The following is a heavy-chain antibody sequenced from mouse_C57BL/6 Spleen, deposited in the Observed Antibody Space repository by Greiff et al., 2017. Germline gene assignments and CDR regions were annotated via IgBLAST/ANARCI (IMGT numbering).Heavy chain of an antibody. CDR1: GFSLTSYG. V-gene: IGHV2-2*01. CDR3: ARGLNGYDGGFDY. D-gene: IGHD2-2*01. J-gene: IGHJ2*01. Sequence: VQLQQSGPGLVQPSQSLSITCTVSGFSLTSYGVHWVRQSPGKGLEWLGVIWSGGSTAYNAAFISRLSISKDNSKSQVFFKMNSLQADDTAIYYWARGLNGYDGGFDYWGQGTTLTVSS. CDR2: IWSGGST.